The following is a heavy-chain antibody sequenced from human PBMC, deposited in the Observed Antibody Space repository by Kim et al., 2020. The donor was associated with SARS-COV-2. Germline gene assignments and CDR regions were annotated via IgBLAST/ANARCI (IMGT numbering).Heavy chain of an antibody. V-gene: IGHV3-11*06. CDR1: GFTFSDYY. J-gene: IGHJ4*02. CDR3: ARPRKRKLFPFGGVTTFDY. Sequence: GGSLRLSCAASGFTFSDYYMSWIRQAPGKGLEWVSYISSSSSYTNYADSVKGRFTISRDNAKNSLYLQMNSLRAEDTAVYYCARPRKRKLFPFGGVTTFDYWGQGTPVTVSS. D-gene: IGHD3-16*01. CDR2: ISSSSSYT.